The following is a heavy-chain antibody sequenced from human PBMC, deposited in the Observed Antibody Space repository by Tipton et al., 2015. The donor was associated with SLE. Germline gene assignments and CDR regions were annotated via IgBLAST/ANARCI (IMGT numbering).Heavy chain of an antibody. V-gene: IGHV3-23*01. Sequence: SLRLSCAASGFTFSSYAMSWVRQAPGKGLEWVSAISGSGGSTYYADSVKGRFTISRDNSKNTLYLQMNSLRAEETAVYYCAKDLLLWFGETVDYWGQGTLVTVSS. J-gene: IGHJ4*02. CDR2: ISGSGGST. CDR1: GFTFSSYA. CDR3: AKDLLLWFGETVDY. D-gene: IGHD3-10*01.